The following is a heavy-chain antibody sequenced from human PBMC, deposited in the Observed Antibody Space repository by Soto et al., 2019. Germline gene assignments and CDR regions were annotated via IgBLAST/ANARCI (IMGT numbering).Heavy chain of an antibody. CDR3: AREGNLGRWLQPLDF. V-gene: IGHV4-59*01. Sequence: PSETLSLTCTVSGGSISPYYWSWIRQPPGKGLEWVGYIYYGGSTSYNPSLKSRVTMSVDTSKNQFSLKLISVTAADTAKYFCAREGNLGRWLQPLDFWGQGALVTVSS. CDR1: GGSISPYY. J-gene: IGHJ4*02. CDR2: IYYGGST. D-gene: IGHD5-12*01.